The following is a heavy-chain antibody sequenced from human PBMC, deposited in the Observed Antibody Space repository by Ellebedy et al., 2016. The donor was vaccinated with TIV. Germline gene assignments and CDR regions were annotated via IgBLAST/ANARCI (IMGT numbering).Heavy chain of an antibody. Sequence: GESLKISXAASGFTFSDYYMSWIRQAPGKGLEWVSYISSSGSTIYYADSVKGRFTISRDNAKNSLYLQMNSLRAEDTAVYYCARVRRWFGEFSFDYWGQGTLVTVSS. V-gene: IGHV3-11*01. CDR3: ARVRRWFGEFSFDY. CDR1: GFTFSDYY. J-gene: IGHJ4*02. CDR2: ISSSGSTI. D-gene: IGHD3-10*01.